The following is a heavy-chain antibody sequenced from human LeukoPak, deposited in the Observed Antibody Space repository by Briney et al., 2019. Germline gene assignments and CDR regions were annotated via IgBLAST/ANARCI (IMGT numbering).Heavy chain of an antibody. J-gene: IGHJ6*02. CDR1: GGSISSYY. V-gene: IGHV4-4*07. Sequence: SETLSLTCTVSGGSISSYYWSWIRQPAGKGLEWIGRIYTSGSTYYNPSLKSRVTISVDTSKNQFSLKLSSVTAADTAVYYCAREPYDFWSGYSYGMDVWGQGTTVTVSS. CDR2: IYTSGST. CDR3: AREPYDFWSGYSYGMDV. D-gene: IGHD3-3*01.